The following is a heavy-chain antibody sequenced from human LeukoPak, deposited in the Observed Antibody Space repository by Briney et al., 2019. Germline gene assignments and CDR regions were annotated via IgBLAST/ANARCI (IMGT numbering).Heavy chain of an antibody. V-gene: IGHV4-34*01. CDR1: GGSFSGYY. CDR2: INHSGST. J-gene: IGHJ4*02. CDR3: ARQNYDFWSRYPYYFDY. Sequence: PSETLSLACAVYGGSFSGYYWSWIRQPPGKGLEWIGEINHSGSTNYNPSLKSRVTISVDTSKNQFSLKLSSVTAADTAVYYCARQNYDFWSRYPYYFDYWGQGTLVTVSS. D-gene: IGHD3-3*01.